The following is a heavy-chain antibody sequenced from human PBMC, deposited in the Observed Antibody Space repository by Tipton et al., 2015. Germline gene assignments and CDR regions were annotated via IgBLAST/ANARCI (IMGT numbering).Heavy chain of an antibody. J-gene: IGHJ4*02. Sequence: TLSLTCSVSGGSVSTGNFYWTWIRQSPGKGLEWLGHLFYSGNTNYNPSLKSRVTISVDTSENQFSLSLTSVTAADTAVYYCARTGGVHSSGWEVHWGQGTLVTVSS. D-gene: IGHD6-19*01. CDR2: LFYSGNT. V-gene: IGHV4-61*01. CDR3: ARTGGVHSSGWEVH. CDR1: GGSVSTGNFY.